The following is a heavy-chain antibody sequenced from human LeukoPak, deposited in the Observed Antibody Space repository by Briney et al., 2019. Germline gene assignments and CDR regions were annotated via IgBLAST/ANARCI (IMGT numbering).Heavy chain of an antibody. Sequence: SETLSLTCTVSGGSISSYYWSWIRQPAGKGLEWIGRIYTSGSTTYNPSLKSRVTMSVDTSKNQFSLKLRSVTAADTAVYYCARDGYSYGFTSHWFDPWGQGTLVTVSS. D-gene: IGHD5-18*01. J-gene: IGHJ5*02. V-gene: IGHV4-4*07. CDR2: IYTSGST. CDR3: ARDGYSYGFTSHWFDP. CDR1: GGSISSYY.